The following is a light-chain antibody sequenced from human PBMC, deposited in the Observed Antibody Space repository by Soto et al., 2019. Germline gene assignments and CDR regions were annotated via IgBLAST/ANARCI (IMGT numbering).Light chain of an antibody. J-gene: IGKJ3*01. V-gene: IGKV1-39*01. CDR3: QQSYRTPCT. CDR1: QSISSY. CDR2: AAS. Sequence: DIQMTQSPSSLSASVGDRVTITCRASQSISSYLNWYQQKPGKAPKLLIYAASSLQSGVPSRFSGSGSGTEFTLTISSLQPEDFATYYCQQSYRTPCTFGPGTKVDIK.